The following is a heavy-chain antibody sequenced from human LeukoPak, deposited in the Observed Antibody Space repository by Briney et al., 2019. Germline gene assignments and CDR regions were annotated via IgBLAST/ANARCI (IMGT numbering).Heavy chain of an antibody. CDR3: AKTQWKVGATDYFDY. J-gene: IGHJ4*02. Sequence: PGGSLRLPCAASGLAFNNYAMTWVRQAPGKGLEWVSNINDNGGQTHYADSVKGRFTISRENSKNTLFLQMDNLRAEDTAVYYCAKTQWKVGATDYFDYWGQGILVTVSS. D-gene: IGHD1-26*01. V-gene: IGHV3-23*01. CDR2: INDNGGQT. CDR1: GLAFNNYA.